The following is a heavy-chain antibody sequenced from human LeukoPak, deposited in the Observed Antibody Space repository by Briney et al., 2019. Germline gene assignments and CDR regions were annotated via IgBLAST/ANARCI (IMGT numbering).Heavy chain of an antibody. Sequence: GGSLRLSCAASGFTFSNAWMSWVRQAPGKGQEWVAVISYDGSNKYYADSVKGRFTISRDNSKNTLYLQMNSLRAEDTAVYYSARDRISNSHGYGMDVWGKGTTVTVSS. V-gene: IGHV3-30*19. CDR2: ISYDGSNK. CDR1: GFTFSNAW. D-gene: IGHD3-3*02. J-gene: IGHJ6*04. CDR3: ARDRISNSHGYGMDV.